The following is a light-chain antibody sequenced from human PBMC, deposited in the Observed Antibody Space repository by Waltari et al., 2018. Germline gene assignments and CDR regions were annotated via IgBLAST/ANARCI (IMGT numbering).Light chain of an antibody. V-gene: IGLV2-14*01. CDR3: TSFTSSATWV. Sequence: QSALTQPASVSGSPGQSITIPCSGTSTDIGAYKIVSWYQRHPGKAPKLMIYEVSNRPSGVSNRFSGSKSGNTASLTISGLQADDESHYYCTSFTSSATWVFGGGTKVTVL. CDR2: EVS. CDR1: STDIGAYKI. J-gene: IGLJ3*02.